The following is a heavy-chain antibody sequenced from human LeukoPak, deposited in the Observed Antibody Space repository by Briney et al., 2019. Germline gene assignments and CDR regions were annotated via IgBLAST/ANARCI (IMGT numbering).Heavy chain of an antibody. Sequence: SETLSLTCTVSGGSISSYYWSWIRQPPGKGLEWIGYVYYSGNTEYNPSLKSRVTISVDTSKNQFSLKLSSVTAADTAVYYCASSYSSSWSHFDYWGQGTLVTVSS. D-gene: IGHD6-13*01. CDR2: VYYSGNT. V-gene: IGHV4-59*08. J-gene: IGHJ4*02. CDR3: ASSYSSSWSHFDY. CDR1: GGSISSYY.